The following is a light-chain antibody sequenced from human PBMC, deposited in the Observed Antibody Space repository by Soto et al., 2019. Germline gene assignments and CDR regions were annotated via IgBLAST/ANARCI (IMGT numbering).Light chain of an antibody. Sequence: EIVSTQSPATLSLSPGERATLSCRASQSVSSYLAWYQLKPGQAPRLLIYDASNRATGIPARFSGSGSGTDFTLTISSLEPEDFAVYYCQQRSDWPTFGGGTKVEIK. V-gene: IGKV3-11*01. J-gene: IGKJ4*01. CDR3: QQRSDWPT. CDR2: DAS. CDR1: QSVSSY.